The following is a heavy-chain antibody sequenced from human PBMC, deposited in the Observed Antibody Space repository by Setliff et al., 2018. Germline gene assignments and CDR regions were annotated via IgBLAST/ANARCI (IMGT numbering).Heavy chain of an antibody. V-gene: IGHV4-59*08. CDR3: ARQPSSGAYYNPRPYYFDY. CDR1: GGSISGDS. Sequence: SETLSLTCTVSGGSISGDSWSWIRQPPGKGLEWIGYSSTSGDTNYNPSLKSRVTMSADTSNNQFSLNLRSVTAADTAVYFCARQPSSGAYYNPRPYYFDYWGQGTLVTVSS. D-gene: IGHD3-10*01. J-gene: IGHJ4*02. CDR2: SSTSGDT.